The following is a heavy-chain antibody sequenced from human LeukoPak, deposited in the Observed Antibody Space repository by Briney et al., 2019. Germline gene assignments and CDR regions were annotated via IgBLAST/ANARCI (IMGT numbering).Heavy chain of an antibody. J-gene: IGHJ4*02. D-gene: IGHD2-15*01. Sequence: GGSLRLSCAASGFTFSSYWMHCVRQAPGRGLVWVSCISSGGSETRYADSVKGRFTISRDNARNTLYLQMNSLTAEDTAVYYCATCSGGRCYSKGFDYWGQGTLVTVSS. CDR1: GFTFSSYW. CDR2: ISSGGSET. V-gene: IGHV3-74*01. CDR3: ATCSGGRCYSKGFDY.